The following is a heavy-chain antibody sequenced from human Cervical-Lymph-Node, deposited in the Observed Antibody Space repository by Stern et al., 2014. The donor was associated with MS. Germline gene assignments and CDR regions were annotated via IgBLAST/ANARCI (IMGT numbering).Heavy chain of an antibody. J-gene: IGHJ4*02. D-gene: IGHD1-26*01. Sequence: MQLVQSGSELKKPGASVKVSCKASGYTFTHYGINWVRQAPGQGLEWMGWINTNTGIPTYAQAFTGRFVFSFDASVSTAYLHISGLKADDTAIYYCARLRVGNITRDYWGPGTLVTVSS. CDR1: GYTFTHYG. CDR3: ARLRVGNITRDY. CDR2: INTNTGIP. V-gene: IGHV7-4-1*02.